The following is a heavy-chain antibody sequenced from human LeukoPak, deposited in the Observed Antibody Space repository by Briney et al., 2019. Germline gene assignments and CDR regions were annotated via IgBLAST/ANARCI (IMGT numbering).Heavy chain of an antibody. V-gene: IGHV1-69*06. D-gene: IGHD6-13*01. CDR3: ASCRGSSWYEFDY. Sequence: SVKVSCKASGGAFSSYAISWVRQAPGQGLEWMGGIIPIFGTANYAQKFQGRVTITADKSTSTAYMERSSLRSEDTAVYYCASCRGSSWYEFDYWGQGTLVTVSS. CDR1: GGAFSSYA. CDR2: IIPIFGTA. J-gene: IGHJ4*02.